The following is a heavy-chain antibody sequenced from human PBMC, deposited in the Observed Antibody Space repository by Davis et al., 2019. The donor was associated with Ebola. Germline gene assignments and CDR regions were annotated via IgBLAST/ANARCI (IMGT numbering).Heavy chain of an antibody. J-gene: IGHJ6*02. CDR2: ISSSSSYI. CDR1: GFTFSSYS. D-gene: IGHD3-3*01. CDR3: ARALANYDFWSASYYYGMDV. V-gene: IGHV3-21*04. Sequence: GESLKISCAASGFTFSSYSMNWVRQAPGKGLEWVSSISSSSSYIYYADSVKGRFTISRDNAKNSLYLQMNSLRADDTAVYYCARALANYDFWSASYYYGMDVWGQGTTVTVSS.